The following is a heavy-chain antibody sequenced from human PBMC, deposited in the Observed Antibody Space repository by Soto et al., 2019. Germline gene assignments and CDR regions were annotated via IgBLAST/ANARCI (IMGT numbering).Heavy chain of an antibody. CDR1: GFSFSSSA. Sequence: GGSLRLSCAASGFSFSSSAMSWVRQAPGKGLEWVSAIRGSGGSTYYADSVKGRFTISRDNSKNTLYLQMNSLRAEDTAVYYCAKGVSTDPTNWFDPWGQGTLVTVSS. CDR3: AKGVSTDPTNWFDP. CDR2: IRGSGGST. D-gene: IGHD3-10*01. J-gene: IGHJ5*02. V-gene: IGHV3-23*01.